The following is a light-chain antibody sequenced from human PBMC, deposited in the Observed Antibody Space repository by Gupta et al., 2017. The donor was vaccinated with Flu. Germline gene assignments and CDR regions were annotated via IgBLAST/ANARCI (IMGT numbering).Light chain of an antibody. CDR3: QQYNNWPLT. V-gene: IGKV3-15*01. CDR1: QRVGSM. CDR2: GAS. Sequence: EIVVTQSPATLSVSPGERATLSCRASQRVGSMLAWYQQKPGQAPRLLIYGASTRATGIPATLSGSGSGTEFTLTISSLQSEDFGVYYCQQYNNWPLTFGGGTKVEIK. J-gene: IGKJ4*01.